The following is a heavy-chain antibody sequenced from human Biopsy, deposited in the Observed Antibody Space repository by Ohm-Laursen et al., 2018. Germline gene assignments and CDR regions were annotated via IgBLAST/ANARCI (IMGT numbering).Heavy chain of an antibody. Sequence: GTLSLTCSVSGGSIISYYWTWIRQPPGKGLERIGHVYYGGITNYNPSLKSRVTISKDTSKNQFSLQVNSVTAADTAVYYCARTPRDSFWSGSYKRGLWFDPWGQGTLVIVSS. J-gene: IGHJ5*02. CDR3: ARTPRDSFWSGSYKRGLWFDP. CDR2: VYYGGIT. V-gene: IGHV4-59*01. CDR1: GGSIISYY. D-gene: IGHD3-3*01.